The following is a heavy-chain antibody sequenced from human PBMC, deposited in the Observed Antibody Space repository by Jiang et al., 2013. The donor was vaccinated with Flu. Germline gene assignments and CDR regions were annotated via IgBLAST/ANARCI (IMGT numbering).Heavy chain of an antibody. CDR3: ARVSLRGYYDSSGYDDY. CDR1: GFTFSSYE. CDR2: ISSSGSTI. D-gene: IGHD3-22*01. V-gene: IGHV3-48*03. Sequence: QLLESGGGLVQPGGSLRLSCAASGFTFSSYEMNWVRQAPGKGLEWVSYISSSGSTIYYADSVKGRFTISRDNAKNSLYLQMNSLRAEDTAVYYCARVSLRGYYDSSGYDDYWGQGTLVTVSS. J-gene: IGHJ4*02.